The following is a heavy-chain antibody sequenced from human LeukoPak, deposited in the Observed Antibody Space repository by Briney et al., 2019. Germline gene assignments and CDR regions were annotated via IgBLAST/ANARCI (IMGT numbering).Heavy chain of an antibody. CDR3: ARSPGGNARTWLDY. CDR1: GYTFTNYA. D-gene: IGHD4-23*01. V-gene: IGHV1-3*02. J-gene: IGHJ4*02. CDR2: TNGATGNT. Sequence: GASVKVSCKASGYTFTNYALHWVRQAPGQRLEWMGWTNGATGNTRFSQDFQGRLTITKDTSASTAYMELSSLRSEDTAVYYCARSPGGNARTWLDYWGQGTLVTVSS.